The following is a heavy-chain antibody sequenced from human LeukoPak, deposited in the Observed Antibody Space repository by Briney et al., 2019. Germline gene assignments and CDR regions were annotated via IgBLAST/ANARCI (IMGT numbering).Heavy chain of an antibody. CDR1: GGTFSSYA. Sequence: ASVKVSCKASGGTFSSYAISWVRQAPGQGLGWMGWISAYNGNTNYAQKLQGRVTMTTDTSTSTAYMELRSLRSDDTAVYYCARDSWGLWFGPYYYYYYMDVWGKGTTVTISS. J-gene: IGHJ6*03. CDR2: ISAYNGNT. D-gene: IGHD3-10*01. CDR3: ARDSWGLWFGPYYYYYYMDV. V-gene: IGHV1-18*01.